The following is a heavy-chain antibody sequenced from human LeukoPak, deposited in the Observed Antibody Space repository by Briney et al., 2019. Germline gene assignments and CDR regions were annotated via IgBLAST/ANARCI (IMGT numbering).Heavy chain of an antibody. Sequence: PSETLSLTCTVSGGSNSSHYWSWIRQPPGKGLEWIGYIYYSGSTKFNPSLKSRVTISVDTSKNQFSLKLSSVTAADTAVYYCARGGGVTYYDSTGYLWYFDYWGQGTLVTVSS. CDR1: GGSNSSHY. J-gene: IGHJ4*02. V-gene: IGHV4-59*11. D-gene: IGHD3-22*01. CDR3: ARGGGVTYYDSTGYLWYFDY. CDR2: IYYSGST.